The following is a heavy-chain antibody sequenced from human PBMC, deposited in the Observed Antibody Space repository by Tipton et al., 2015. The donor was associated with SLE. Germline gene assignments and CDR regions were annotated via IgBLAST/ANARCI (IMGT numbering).Heavy chain of an antibody. CDR1: GFTFSNYD. CDR2: IGGSGTNT. V-gene: IGHV3-23*01. CDR3: AKDFDGYNGFDF. Sequence: SGFTFSNYDMGWVRQTPGKGLEWVSGIGGSGTNTYYADSVKGRFTISRDNAKNSLYLQMNSLRPEDTALYYCAKDFDGYNGFDFWGQGTLVTVSS. J-gene: IGHJ4*02. D-gene: IGHD5-24*01.